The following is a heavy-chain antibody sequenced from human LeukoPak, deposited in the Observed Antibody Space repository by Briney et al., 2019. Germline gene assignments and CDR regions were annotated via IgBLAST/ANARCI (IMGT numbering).Heavy chain of an antibody. J-gene: IGHJ4*02. Sequence: GASVKVSCKVSGYTLTEFSMHWVRQAPGKGLEWMGGFDPEDGETIYAQKFQGRVTMTEDTSTDTAYMELSSLRSEDTAVYYCATWAVKEVGATHGFDYWGQGTLVTVSS. CDR1: GYTLTEFS. V-gene: IGHV1-24*01. D-gene: IGHD1-26*01. CDR3: ATWAVKEVGATHGFDY. CDR2: FDPEDGET.